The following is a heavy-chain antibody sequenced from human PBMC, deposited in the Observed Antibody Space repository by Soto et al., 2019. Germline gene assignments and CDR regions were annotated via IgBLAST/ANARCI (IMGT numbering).Heavy chain of an antibody. CDR2: IYHTGST. Sequence: QVQLRESGPGLVKPSGTLSLTCVVSGASISSTYWWSWVRQPPGKGLEWIGEIYHTGSTKYNPSLKSRVTISIAKANNEFSLQLNSVTAADTAVYYCATLPPRIEVVVTPIPTWGQGILVTVSS. V-gene: IGHV4-4*02. CDR1: GASISSTYW. CDR3: ATLPPRIEVVVTPIPT. D-gene: IGHD2-15*01. J-gene: IGHJ5*02.